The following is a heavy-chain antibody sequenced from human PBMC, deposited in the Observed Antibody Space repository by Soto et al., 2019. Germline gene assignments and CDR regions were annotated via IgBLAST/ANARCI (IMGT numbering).Heavy chain of an antibody. CDR1: GGSISAYY. CDR2: IYYSGNT. V-gene: IGHV4-59*01. CDR3: ARERFSEEYFDY. J-gene: IGHJ4*02. Sequence: SETLSLTCTLSGGSISAYYWSWIRRPPGKGLEWVGNIYYSGNTKYNPSLKSRVSISVDTSKNQFSLRLNSATAADTAVYYCARERFSEEYFDYWGQGIMVTVSS.